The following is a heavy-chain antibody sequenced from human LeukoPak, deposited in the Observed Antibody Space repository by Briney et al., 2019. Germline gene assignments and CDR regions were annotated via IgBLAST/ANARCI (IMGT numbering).Heavy chain of an antibody. Sequence: GGSLRLSCAASGFIFNSYGMHWVRQAPGKGLEWVAVIWYDGSNKYYAVSVKGRFTISRDNSKNTLYLQMNSLRAEDTAAYYCAKHKENYGDSCLDDSWGQGTLVTVSS. J-gene: IGHJ5*01. CDR1: GFIFNSYG. CDR2: IWYDGSNK. CDR3: AKHKENYGDSCLDDS. D-gene: IGHD4-17*01. V-gene: IGHV3-33*06.